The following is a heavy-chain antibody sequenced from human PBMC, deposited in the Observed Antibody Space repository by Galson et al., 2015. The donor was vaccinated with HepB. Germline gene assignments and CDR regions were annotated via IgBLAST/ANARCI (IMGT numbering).Heavy chain of an antibody. V-gene: IGHV1-69*10. CDR3: ARARLTLGGYCSGGSCPKGQRGYYYYYGMDV. Sequence: SVKVSCKASGGTFSSYAISWVRQAPGQGLEWMGGIIPILGIANYAQKFQGRVTITADKSTSTAYMELSSLRSEDTAVYYCARARLTLGGYCSGGSCPKGQRGYYYYYGMDVWGQGTTVTVSS. CDR1: GGTFSSYA. CDR2: IIPILGIA. D-gene: IGHD2-15*01. J-gene: IGHJ6*02.